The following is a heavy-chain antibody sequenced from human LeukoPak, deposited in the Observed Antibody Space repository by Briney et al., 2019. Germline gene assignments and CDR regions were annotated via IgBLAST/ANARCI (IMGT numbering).Heavy chain of an antibody. Sequence: PGGSLRLSCAASGFTFSSYAMHWVRQAPGKGLEWVAVISYDGSNKYYADSVKGRFTISRDNSKNTLYLQMNSLRAEDTAVYYCASGGYSYGYGAFDIWGQGTTVTVSS. CDR3: ASGGYSYGYGAFDI. V-gene: IGHV3-30*04. CDR1: GFTFSSYA. J-gene: IGHJ3*02. D-gene: IGHD5-18*01. CDR2: ISYDGSNK.